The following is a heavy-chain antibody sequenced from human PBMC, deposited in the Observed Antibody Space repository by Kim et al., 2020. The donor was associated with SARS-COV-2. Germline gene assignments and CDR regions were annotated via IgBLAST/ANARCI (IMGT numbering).Heavy chain of an antibody. V-gene: IGHV3-23*01. Sequence: DSVKGRFTISRDNSKNALYLQMNGLRAEDTAVYYCAKDGYYYDSSGYYYWGQGTLVTVSS. CDR3: AKDGYYYDSSGYYY. J-gene: IGHJ4*02. D-gene: IGHD3-22*01.